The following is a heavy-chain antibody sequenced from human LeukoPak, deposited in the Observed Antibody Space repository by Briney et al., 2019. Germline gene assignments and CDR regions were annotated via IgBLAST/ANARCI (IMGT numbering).Heavy chain of an antibody. Sequence: PGGSLRLSCAASGFTFSSYSMNWVRQAPGKGLEWVSSISSSSSYIYYADSVKGRFTISRDNAKNSLYLQMNSLRAEDTALYYWSRGVGTGRGEWDVWGQGPRVT. CDR2: ISSSSSYI. V-gene: IGHV3-21*01. J-gene: IGHJ4*02. D-gene: IGHD2-21*02. CDR1: GFTFSSYS. CDR3: SRGVGTGRGEWDV.